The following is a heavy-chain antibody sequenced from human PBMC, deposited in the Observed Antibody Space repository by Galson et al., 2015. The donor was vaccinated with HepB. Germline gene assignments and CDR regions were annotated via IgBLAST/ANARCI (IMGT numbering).Heavy chain of an antibody. Sequence: SLRLSCAASGFTFSDYYMSWIRQAPGKGLEWVSYISSSSSYTNYADSVKGRFTISRDNAKNSLYLQMNSLRAEDTAVYYCARIGCSSTSCSDYWGQGTLVTVSS. CDR1: GFTFSDYY. CDR2: ISSSSSYT. D-gene: IGHD2-2*01. CDR3: ARIGCSSTSCSDY. V-gene: IGHV3-11*06. J-gene: IGHJ4*02.